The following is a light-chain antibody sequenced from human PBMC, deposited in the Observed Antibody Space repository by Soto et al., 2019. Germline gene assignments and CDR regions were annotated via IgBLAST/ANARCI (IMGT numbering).Light chain of an antibody. Sequence: EIVLTPSPGTLSLSPGERATLSCRASQSVSSSYLAWYQQKPGQAPRLLIYGASSRATGIPHRFSGSGSGTDFTLTISSLEPADFAVYYCQQYGSSPPWTFGQGNKGDIK. CDR1: QSVSSSY. CDR3: QQYGSSPPWT. J-gene: IGKJ1*01. V-gene: IGKV3-20*01. CDR2: GAS.